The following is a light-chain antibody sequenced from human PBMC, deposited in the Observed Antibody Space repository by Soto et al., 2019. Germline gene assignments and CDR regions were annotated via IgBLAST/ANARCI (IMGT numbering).Light chain of an antibody. CDR2: GAS. Sequence: ELVLTQSPGTLSLSPGERATLSCRASQSVSSNYLAWYQQKHGQAPRLLIYGASSRATGIPDRFSGSASVTDFTRTISRLEPEDFAVYYCQEYGSSPFTFGPGTKVDIK. J-gene: IGKJ3*01. CDR1: QSVSSNY. V-gene: IGKV3-20*01. CDR3: QEYGSSPFT.